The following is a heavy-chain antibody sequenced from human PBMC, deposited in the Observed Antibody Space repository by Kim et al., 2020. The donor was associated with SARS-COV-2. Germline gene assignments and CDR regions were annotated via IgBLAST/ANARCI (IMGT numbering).Heavy chain of an antibody. V-gene: IGHV1-58*01. J-gene: IGHJ6*02. CDR2: IVVGSGNT. D-gene: IGHD3-22*01. Sequence: SVKVSCKASGFTFTSSAVQWVRQARGQRLEWIGWIVVGSGNTNYAQKFQERVTITRDMSTSTAYMELSSLRSEDTAVYYWAAFRPVPLPGPLSDRYYYDSSGYYLRDYYYGMDVWGQGTPVTVSS. CDR3: AAFRPVPLPGPLSDRYYYDSSGYYLRDYYYGMDV. CDR1: GFTFTSSA.